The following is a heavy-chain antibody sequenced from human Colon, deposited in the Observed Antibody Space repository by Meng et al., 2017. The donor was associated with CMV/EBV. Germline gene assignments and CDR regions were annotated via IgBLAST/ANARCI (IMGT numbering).Heavy chain of an antibody. CDR2: IQSDGNT. J-gene: IGHJ4*02. V-gene: IGHV4-4*07. CDR1: GAPISNFF. D-gene: IGHD1-26*01. CDR3: ATGSGDFDH. Sequence: QVQLQESGPGLVRPSETLSLTCSVSGAPISNFFWSWIRQSAGMRLEWIGRIQSDGNTYYNPSLKSRVTVSQDTSKNQISLRLRSVTAADTAVYYCATGSGDFDHWGQGTLVTVSS.